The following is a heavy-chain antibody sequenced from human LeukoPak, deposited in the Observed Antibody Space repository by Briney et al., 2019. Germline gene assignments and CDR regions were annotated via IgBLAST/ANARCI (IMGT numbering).Heavy chain of an antibody. V-gene: IGHV3-23*01. CDR3: AKAPVTTCRGAFCYPFDY. J-gene: IGHJ4*02. CDR2: ISDTGNT. Sequence: GESLRLSCAASGFTLSSYAMSWVRQAPGKGLEWVSAISDTGNTYHADSVKGRFTISRDSSTNTLFLQMNRLRPEDAAVYYCAKAPVTTCRGAFCYPFDYWGLGTLVTVSS. D-gene: IGHD2-15*01. CDR1: GFTLSSYA.